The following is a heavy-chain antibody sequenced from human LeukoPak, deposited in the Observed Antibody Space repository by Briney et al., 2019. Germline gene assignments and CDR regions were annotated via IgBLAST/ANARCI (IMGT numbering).Heavy chain of an antibody. CDR3: ARDLLEWYFDY. CDR1: GLTDRSTY. V-gene: IGHV3-66*01. Sequence: GRSLRLPYAASGLTDRSTYMSWARQTPGKALEWVSVIYIGGSTYYADSVKGRFTISRENSKNTLYLQMNSLRAEDTAVYYCARDLLEWYFDYWGQGTLVTVSS. J-gene: IGHJ4*02. CDR2: IYIGGST. D-gene: IGHD3-3*01.